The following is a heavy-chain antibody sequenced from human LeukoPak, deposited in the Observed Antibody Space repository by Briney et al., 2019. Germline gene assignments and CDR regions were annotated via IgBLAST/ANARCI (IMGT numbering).Heavy chain of an antibody. D-gene: IGHD6-13*01. CDR1: GGSISSYY. V-gene: IGHV4-59*01. Sequence: PSETLSLTCTVSGGSISSYYWSWIRQPPGKGLEWIGYIYYSGSTNYNPSLKSRVTISVDTSKNQFSLKLSSVTAADTAVYYCARGSRSSWYNYGGQGTLVTVSS. J-gene: IGHJ4*02. CDR3: ARGSRSSWYNY. CDR2: IYYSGST.